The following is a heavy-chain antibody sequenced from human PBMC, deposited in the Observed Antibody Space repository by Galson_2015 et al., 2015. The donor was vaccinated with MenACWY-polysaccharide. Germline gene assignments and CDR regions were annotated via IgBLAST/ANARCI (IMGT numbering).Heavy chain of an antibody. Sequence: SVKVSCKASGYTFTSRDINWVRQAAGQGLEWMGWTTASSGNAVYAQKFQDRVTLTRATSTSTVYMELSSLRSEDTGVYYCATGAGVVGDSWGQGTLVTVSS. CDR2: TTASSGNA. V-gene: IGHV1-8*01. CDR1: GYTFTSRD. CDR3: ATGAGVVGDS. J-gene: IGHJ4*02. D-gene: IGHD2-15*01.